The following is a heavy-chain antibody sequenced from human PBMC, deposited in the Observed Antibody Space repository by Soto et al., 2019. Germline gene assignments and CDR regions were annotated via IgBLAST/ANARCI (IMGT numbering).Heavy chain of an antibody. J-gene: IGHJ4*02. D-gene: IGHD6-19*01. CDR2: MNPNSGNT. CDR1: GYTFTSYD. V-gene: IGHV1-8*01. Sequence: QVQLVQSGAEVKKPGASVKVSCKASGYTFTSYDINWVRQATGQGLEWMGWMNPNSGNTGYAQKYQGRVTMTRNTSISTAYMELSSLRSEDTAVYYCASSPVQGSGWYADYWGQGTLVTVSS. CDR3: ASSPVQGSGWYADY.